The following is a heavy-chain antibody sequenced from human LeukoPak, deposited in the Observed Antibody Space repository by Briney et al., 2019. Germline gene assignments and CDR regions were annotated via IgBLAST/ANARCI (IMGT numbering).Heavy chain of an antibody. V-gene: IGHV4-4*07. CDR2: IYSTSWST. J-gene: IGHJ4*02. D-gene: IGHD5-24*01. Sequence: SETLSLTCTVSGGSITNYYWSWIRQPAGKGLEWIGRIYSTSWSTKYNPSLESRVSMSVDTSKNQVSLKMTSVTAADTAVYYCARGKRWLQLPPSVWGQGTLVTVSS. CDR3: ARGKRWLQLPPSV. CDR1: GGSITNYY.